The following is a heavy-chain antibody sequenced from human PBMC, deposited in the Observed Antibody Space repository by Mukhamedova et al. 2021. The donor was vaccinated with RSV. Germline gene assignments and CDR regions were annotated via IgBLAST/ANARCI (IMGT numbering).Heavy chain of an antibody. D-gene: IGHD3-3*01. CDR3: AAGRGDYWSRHFES. J-gene: IGHJ4*02. Sequence: SSSSFFGGWVRQPPGKGLEWIGTIFYRGRTDYNSSLQSRVTISVDTSKKQSSLTLRSVTAADTAVYYCAAGRGDYWSRHFESWGRG. V-gene: IGHV4-39*07. CDR1: SSSSFF. CDR2: IFYRGRT.